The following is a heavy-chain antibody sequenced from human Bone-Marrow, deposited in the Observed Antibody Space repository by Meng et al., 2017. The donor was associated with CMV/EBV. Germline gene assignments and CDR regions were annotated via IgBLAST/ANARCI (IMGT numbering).Heavy chain of an antibody. V-gene: IGHV1-69*05. CDR3: ARDIFGARWVPSYGMDV. Sequence: SVKVSCKASGGTFSSYAISWVRQAPGQGLEWMGGIIPIFGTANYAQKFQGRVTMTTDTSTSTAYMELRRLRSDDTAVYYCARDIFGARWVPSYGMDVWAQGTTATVSS. D-gene: IGHD3-3*01. CDR2: IIPIFGTA. CDR1: GGTFSSYA. J-gene: IGHJ6*02.